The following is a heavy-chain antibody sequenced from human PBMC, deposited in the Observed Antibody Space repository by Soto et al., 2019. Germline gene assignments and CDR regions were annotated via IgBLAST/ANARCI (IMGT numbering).Heavy chain of an antibody. CDR2: ISPYNGDT. CDR1: GYTFTSHG. J-gene: IGHJ6*03. Sequence: QVQLVQSGAEVKKPGASVKVSCKTSGYTFTSHGISWVRQAPGQGLEWMGWISPYNGDTNYAQKLQGRVSVTTDSSTRTACMELRSLRAEDTAVYYCARMVRGSTVGYYSYMDVWGKGTTVTVSS. CDR3: ARMVRGSTVGYYSYMDV. V-gene: IGHV1-18*01. D-gene: IGHD3-10*01.